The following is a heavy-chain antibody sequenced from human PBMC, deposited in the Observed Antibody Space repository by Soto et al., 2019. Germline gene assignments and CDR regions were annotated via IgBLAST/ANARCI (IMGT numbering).Heavy chain of an antibody. CDR1: GGSTSSDNY. V-gene: IGHV4-30-4*01. Sequence: PSETLSLACPVSGGSTSSDNYWSWIRQPPGKGLEWLGHIYYSGNTDYNPSLKSRLAISIDTSKNQFSLKMSSVTAADTAVYFCAREGGESSDGLYYFDSWGQGSLVTVSS. J-gene: IGHJ4*02. CDR2: IYYSGNT. CDR3: AREGGESSDGLYYFDS. D-gene: IGHD3-16*01.